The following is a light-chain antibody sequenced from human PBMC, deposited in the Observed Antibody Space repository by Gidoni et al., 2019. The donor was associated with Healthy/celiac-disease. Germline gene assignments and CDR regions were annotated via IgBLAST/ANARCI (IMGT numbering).Light chain of an antibody. CDR3: QQYNSYPST. J-gene: IGKJ1*01. CDR2: KAS. CDR1: QSISSW. V-gene: IGKV1-5*03. Sequence: DIQMTQSPSTLSASVGDRVTITCRASQSISSWLAWYQQKPGIAPKRLIYKASSLESGVPSRFSGSGSGTEFTLTISSLQPDDFATYYCQQYNSYPSTFGQGTKVEIK.